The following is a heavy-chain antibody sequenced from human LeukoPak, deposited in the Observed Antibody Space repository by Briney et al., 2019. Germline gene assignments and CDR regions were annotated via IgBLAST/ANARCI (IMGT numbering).Heavy chain of an antibody. Sequence: GGSLRLSCAASGFTFSSYAMHWVRQAPGKGLEWVAVISYDGSNKYYADSVKGRFTISRDNSKNTLYLQMNSLRAEDTAVYYCARDISSWYLLNYFDYWGQGTLVTVSS. V-gene: IGHV3-30*01. CDR2: ISYDGSNK. J-gene: IGHJ4*02. CDR1: GFTFSSYA. CDR3: ARDISSWYLLNYFDY. D-gene: IGHD6-13*01.